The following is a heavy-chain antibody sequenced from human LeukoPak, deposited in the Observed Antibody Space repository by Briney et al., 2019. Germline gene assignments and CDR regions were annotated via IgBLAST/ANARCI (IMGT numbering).Heavy chain of an antibody. CDR3: TTYRVWFRGVIIPYFDY. Sequence: GGSLRLSCAASGFTFSNAWMSWVRQAPGKGLEWVGRIKSKTDGGTTDYAAPVKGRFTISRDDSKNTLYLQMNSLKTEDTAVYYCTTYRVWFRGVIIPYFDYWGQGTLVTVSS. V-gene: IGHV3-15*01. J-gene: IGHJ4*02. D-gene: IGHD3-10*01. CDR2: IKSKTDGGTT. CDR1: GFTFSNAW.